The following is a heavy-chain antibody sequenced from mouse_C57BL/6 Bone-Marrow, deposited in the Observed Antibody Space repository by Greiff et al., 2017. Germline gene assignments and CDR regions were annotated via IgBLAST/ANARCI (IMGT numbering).Heavy chain of an antibody. V-gene: IGHV1-64*01. J-gene: IGHJ4*01. CDR3: ARSYDPPYAMDY. CDR2: IHPNSGST. D-gene: IGHD2-3*01. Sequence: QVQLQQPGAELVKPGASVKLSCKASGYTFTSYWMHWVKQRPGQGLEWIGMIHPNSGSTNYNEKFKIKATLTVDKSSSTAYMQLSSLTSEDSAVYYWARSYDPPYAMDYWGQGTSVTVSS. CDR1: GYTFTSYW.